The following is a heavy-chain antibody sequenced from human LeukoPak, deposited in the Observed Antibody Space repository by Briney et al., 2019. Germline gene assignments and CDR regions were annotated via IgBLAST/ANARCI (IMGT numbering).Heavy chain of an antibody. D-gene: IGHD2-15*01. CDR2: ISYDGSNK. V-gene: IGHV3-30*03. CDR1: GFTFSSYG. Sequence: GGSLRLSCAASGFTFSSYGVHWVRQAPGKGLEWVAVISYDGSNKYYADSVKGRFTISRDSSKNTMYLQMNSLRAEDTAVYYCARDHQPRIEIDYWGQGTLVTVSP. J-gene: IGHJ4*02. CDR3: ARDHQPRIEIDY.